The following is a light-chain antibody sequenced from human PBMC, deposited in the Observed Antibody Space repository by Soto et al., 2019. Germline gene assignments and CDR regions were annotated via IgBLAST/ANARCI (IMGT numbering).Light chain of an antibody. Sequence: QSVLTQPASMSGSPGQSITISCTGTSSDIGYYNYVSWYQQYPGKAPKLIIYEVSNRPSGVSNRFSGSKSANTASLTISGLQAEDEADYHCSSYKTGSTVVFGTGTKVTVL. CDR3: SSYKTGSTVV. V-gene: IGLV2-14*01. CDR2: EVS. CDR1: SSDIGYYNY. J-gene: IGLJ1*01.